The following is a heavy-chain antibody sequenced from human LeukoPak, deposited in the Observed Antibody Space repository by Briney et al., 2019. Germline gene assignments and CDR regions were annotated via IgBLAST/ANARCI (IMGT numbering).Heavy chain of an antibody. V-gene: IGHV3-48*04. CDR1: GFSFSTYE. CDR2: VSRSSSVT. CDR3: ARAQSPRDVHAFDI. Sequence: GGSLRLSCAASGFSFSTYEMNWVRQAPGKGLEWISYVSRSSSVTHYADSVKGRFTISRDNAKNSLYLQMNSLRAEDTALYHCARAQSPRDVHAFDIWGQGTMVTVSS. J-gene: IGHJ3*02.